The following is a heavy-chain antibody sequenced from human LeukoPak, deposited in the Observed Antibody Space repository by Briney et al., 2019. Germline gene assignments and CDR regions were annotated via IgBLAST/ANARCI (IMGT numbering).Heavy chain of an antibody. Sequence: GGSLRLSCAASGFTFSSYSMNWVRQAPGKGLEWVSYISSSSSTIYYADSVKGRFTISRDNAKNSLYLQMNSLRAEDTAVYYCARGDYGDYLWGQGTLVTVSS. CDR1: GFTFSSYS. CDR2: ISSSSSTI. J-gene: IGHJ5*02. CDR3: ARGDYGDYL. V-gene: IGHV3-48*01. D-gene: IGHD4-17*01.